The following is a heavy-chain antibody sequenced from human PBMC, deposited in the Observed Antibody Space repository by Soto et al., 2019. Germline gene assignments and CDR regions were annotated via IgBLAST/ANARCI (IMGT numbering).Heavy chain of an antibody. Sequence: EVQLVESGGALVQPGGSLRLSCAASGFTVSISYMTWVRQVPGKGLEWVSIIYSDGNTYYADSAKGRFTISRDNSKNTLHLQMSSRRAEDTAVYYCAKRKYCPSTTGFDYWGQGTLVTVSS. CDR2: IYSDGNT. V-gene: IGHV3-66*01. CDR1: GFTVSISY. CDR3: AKRKYCPSTTGFDY. D-gene: IGHD2-2*01. J-gene: IGHJ4*02.